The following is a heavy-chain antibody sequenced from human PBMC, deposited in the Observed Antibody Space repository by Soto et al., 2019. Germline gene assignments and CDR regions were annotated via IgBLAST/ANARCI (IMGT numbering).Heavy chain of an antibody. V-gene: IGHV4-59*01. CDR2: IYYSGST. CDR1: GGSISSYY. J-gene: IGHJ4*02. CDR3: ARDGAVAGYDY. D-gene: IGHD6-19*01. Sequence: SETLSLTCTVSGGSISSYYWSWIRQPPGKGLEWIGYIYYSGSTNYNPSLKSRVTISVDTSKNQFSLKLSSVTAADTAVYYCARDGAVAGYDYWGQGTLVTVS.